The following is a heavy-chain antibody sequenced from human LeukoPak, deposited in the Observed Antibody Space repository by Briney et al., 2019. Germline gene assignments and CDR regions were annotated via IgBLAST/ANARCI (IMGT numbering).Heavy chain of an antibody. J-gene: IGHJ4*02. V-gene: IGHV4-61*02. CDR1: GGSISSGSYY. CDR2: VHTSGST. Sequence: SETLSLTCTVSGGSISSGSYYWSWIRQPAGKGLEWIGRVHTSGSTNYNPSLKSRVTISVDTSKNQFSLKLSSVTAADTAVYYCGSLAYSSSPRDWWGQGTLVTVSS. D-gene: IGHD6-13*01. CDR3: GSLAYSSSPRDW.